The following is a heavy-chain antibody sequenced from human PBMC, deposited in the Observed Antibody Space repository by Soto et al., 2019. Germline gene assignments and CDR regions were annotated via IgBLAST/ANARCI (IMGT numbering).Heavy chain of an antibody. Sequence: QLQLQESGPGLVKPSETLSLTCAVSGGSISSSSYYWGWIRQPPGKGLEWIGSIYYSGSTYYTPSLPSRVDIPVDTSKNQFSLKLNSVTAADTAVYYCARRTVNIRTFYSGLKTHCFDYWGQGTLVTVSS. V-gene: IGHV4-39*01. CDR1: GGSISSSSYY. CDR2: IYYSGST. CDR3: ARRTVNIRTFYSGLKTHCFDY. D-gene: IGHD6-19*01. J-gene: IGHJ4*02.